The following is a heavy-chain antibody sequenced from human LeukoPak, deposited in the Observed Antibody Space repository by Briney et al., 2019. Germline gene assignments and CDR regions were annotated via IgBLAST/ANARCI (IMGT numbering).Heavy chain of an antibody. J-gene: IGHJ3*02. Sequence: QSGGSLRLSCTASGFIFGDYAMSWVRQAPGKGLEWVGFIRSKTYGATTEYAASVKDRFTISRDDSKSIAYLQMNNPKTEDTALYYCTTSGDLHDYRACDIWGQGTVVTVAS. V-gene: IGHV3-49*04. D-gene: IGHD4-11*01. CDR3: TTSGDLHDYRACDI. CDR2: IRSKTYGATT. CDR1: GFIFGDYA.